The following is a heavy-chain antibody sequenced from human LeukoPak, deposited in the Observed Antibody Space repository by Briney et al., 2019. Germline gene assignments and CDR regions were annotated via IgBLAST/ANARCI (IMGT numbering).Heavy chain of an antibody. J-gene: IGHJ4*02. Sequence: SETLSLTCTVSGGSISSGEYFWSWIRQPPGKGLEWIVYIYYSGSTYYNPSLKSRLTISVDTSKNQFSLKLSSVTAADAAVYYCARLFSGSYFRRYYFDYWGQGTLVTVSS. D-gene: IGHD1-26*01. CDR3: ARLFSGSYFRRYYFDY. CDR2: IYYSGST. CDR1: GGSISSGEYF. V-gene: IGHV4-30-4*08.